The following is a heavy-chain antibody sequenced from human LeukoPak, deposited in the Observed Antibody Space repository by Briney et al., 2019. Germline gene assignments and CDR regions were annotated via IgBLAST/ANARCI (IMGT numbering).Heavy chain of an antibody. D-gene: IGHD3-10*01. CDR3: ARGYFYGSGSYSPNY. CDR1: GYTFTGYY. V-gene: IGHV1-2*02. CDR2: INPNSGGT. Sequence: ASVKVSCKASGYTFTGYYMHWVRQAPGQGLEWRGWINPNSGGTNYAQKFQGRVTMTRDTSISTAYMELSRLRSDDTAVYYCARGYFYGSGSYSPNYWGQGTLVTVSS. J-gene: IGHJ4*02.